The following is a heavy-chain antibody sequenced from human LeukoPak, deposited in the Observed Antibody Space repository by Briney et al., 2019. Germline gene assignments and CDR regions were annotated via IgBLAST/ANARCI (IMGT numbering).Heavy chain of an antibody. CDR2: IKEDGSEK. CDR1: GFTFSSYA. J-gene: IGHJ6*03. CDR3: ARDHRGYQLPQLNSYYYMDV. V-gene: IGHV3-7*01. Sequence: GGSLRLSCAASGFTFSSYAMSWVRQAPGKGLEWVANIKEDGSEKYYVDSVKGRFTISYDSAKNSLYLQMNSLRAEDTAMYYCARDHRGYQLPQLNSYYYMDVWGKGTTVTVS. D-gene: IGHD2-2*01.